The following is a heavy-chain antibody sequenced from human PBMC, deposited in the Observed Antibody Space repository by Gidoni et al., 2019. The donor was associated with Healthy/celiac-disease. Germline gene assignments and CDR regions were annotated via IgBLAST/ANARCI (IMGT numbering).Heavy chain of an antibody. CDR1: GFTFSTYA. V-gene: IGHV3-30-3*01. J-gene: IGHJ5*02. CDR3: ARDSGYSSGWYGNWFDP. CDR2: ISYDGSNK. D-gene: IGHD6-19*01. Sequence: QVQLVESGGGVVQPGRSLRLSCAASGFTFSTYAMHWVRQAPGKGLEWVAVISYDGSNKYYADSVKGRFTISRDNSKNTLYLQMNSLRAEDTAVYYCARDSGYSSGWYGNWFDPWGQGTLVTVSS.